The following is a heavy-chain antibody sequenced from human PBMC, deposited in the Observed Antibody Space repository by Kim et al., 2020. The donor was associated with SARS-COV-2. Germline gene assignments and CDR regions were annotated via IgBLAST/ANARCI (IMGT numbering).Heavy chain of an antibody. CDR2: ISYDGSNK. Sequence: GGSLRLSCAASGFTFSSYGMHWVRQAPGKGLEWVAVISYDGSNKYYADSVKGRFTISRDNSKNTLYLQMNSLRAEDTAVYYCAQGGYSSGSHYFDYWGQGTLVTVSS. J-gene: IGHJ4*02. V-gene: IGHV3-30*03. CDR3: AQGGYSSGSHYFDY. CDR1: GFTFSSYG. D-gene: IGHD3-22*01.